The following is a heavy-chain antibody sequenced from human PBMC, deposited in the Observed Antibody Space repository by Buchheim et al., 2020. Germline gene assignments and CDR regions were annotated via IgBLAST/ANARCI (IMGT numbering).Heavy chain of an antibody. J-gene: IGHJ4*02. CDR2: ISGSGGST. D-gene: IGHD3-22*01. CDR3: AKVDDYYDSSGYYSPNYYFDY. Sequence: EVQLLESGGGLVQPGGSLRLSCAASGFTFSSYAMSWVRQAPGKGLEWVSAISGSGGSTYYADSVKGRFTISRDNSKNTLYLQMNSLRAEDTAVYYCAKVDDYYDSSGYYSPNYYFDYWGQGTL. V-gene: IGHV3-23*01. CDR1: GFTFSSYA.